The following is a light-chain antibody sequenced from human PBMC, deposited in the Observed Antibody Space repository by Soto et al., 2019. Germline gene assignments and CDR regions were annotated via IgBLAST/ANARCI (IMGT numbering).Light chain of an antibody. CDR3: QQYNSYPT. V-gene: IGKV1-5*03. Sequence: DIQMTQSPSTLSASVGDRVTINCRASQSISSWLAWNQQKPGKAPKLLIYKASSLESGVPSRFSGSGSGTEFTLTISSLQPDDFATYYCQQYNSYPTFGQGTRLEIK. CDR1: QSISSW. J-gene: IGKJ5*01. CDR2: KAS.